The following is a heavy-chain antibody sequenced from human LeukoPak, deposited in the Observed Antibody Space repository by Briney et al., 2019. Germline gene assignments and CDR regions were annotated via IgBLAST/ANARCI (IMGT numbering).Heavy chain of an antibody. CDR3: ARLLYSSGWYYFDY. Sequence: SETLSLTCTVSGGSISSYYWSWIRQPAGKGLEWIGRIYTSGSTNYNPSLKSRVTMSADTSKNQFSLKLSSVTAADTAVYYCARLLYSSGWYYFDYWGQGTLVTVSS. J-gene: IGHJ4*02. CDR1: GGSISSYY. V-gene: IGHV4-4*07. CDR2: IYTSGST. D-gene: IGHD6-19*01.